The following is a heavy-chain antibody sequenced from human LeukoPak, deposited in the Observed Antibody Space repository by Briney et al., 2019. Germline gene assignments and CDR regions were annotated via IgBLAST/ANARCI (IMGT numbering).Heavy chain of an antibody. CDR1: GGSISSGSYY. CDR3: ARDLDY. Sequence: PSETLSLTCTVSGGSISSGSYYWSWIRQPAGKGLEWIGRIYTSGSTNYNPSLKSRVTISVDTSKNQFSLKLSSVTAADTAVYYCARDLDYWGQGTLVTVPS. CDR2: IYTSGST. V-gene: IGHV4-61*02. J-gene: IGHJ4*02.